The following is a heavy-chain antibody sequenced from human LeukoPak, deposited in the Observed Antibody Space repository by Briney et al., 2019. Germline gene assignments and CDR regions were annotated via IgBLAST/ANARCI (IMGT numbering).Heavy chain of an antibody. V-gene: IGHV3-21*01. CDR2: ISGSGGST. CDR1: GFTLSSYS. D-gene: IGHD2-15*01. Sequence: PGGSLRLSCAASGFTLSSYSMNWVRQAPGKGLEWVSAISGSGGSTYYTDSVKGRFTISRQNAKNSLFLQMNSLRAEDTAVYYCARHRSGGSQDDAFDIWGQGTMVTVSS. J-gene: IGHJ3*02. CDR3: ARHRSGGSQDDAFDI.